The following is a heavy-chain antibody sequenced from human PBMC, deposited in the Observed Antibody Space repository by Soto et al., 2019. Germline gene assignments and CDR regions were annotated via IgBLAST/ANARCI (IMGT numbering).Heavy chain of an antibody. CDR2: IYNIGST. V-gene: IGHV4-31*03. Sequence: TLSLTCTVSGGSISSGGYYWSWIRQHPGKGLEWIGYIYNIGSTYYNPSLKSRVTISVDTSKNQFSLNLSSVTAADTAVYYCARAGYSFGYSVDYWGQGTLVTVSS. CDR3: ARAGYSFGYSVDY. J-gene: IGHJ4*02. CDR1: GGSISSGGYY. D-gene: IGHD5-18*01.